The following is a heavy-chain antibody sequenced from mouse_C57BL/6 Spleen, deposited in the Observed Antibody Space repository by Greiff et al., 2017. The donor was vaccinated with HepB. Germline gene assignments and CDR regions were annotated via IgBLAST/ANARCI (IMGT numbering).Heavy chain of an antibody. V-gene: IGHV5-15*01. CDR1: GFTFSDYG. CDR3: ARGRDMDY. Sequence: EVMLVESGGGLVQPGGSLKLSCAASGFTFSDYGMAWVRQAPRKGPEWVAFISNLAYSIYYADTVTGRFTISRENAKNTLYLEMRSLRSEGTAMYDCARGRDMDYWSQGTSVTVSS. J-gene: IGHJ4*01. CDR2: ISNLAYSI. D-gene: IGHD3-1*01.